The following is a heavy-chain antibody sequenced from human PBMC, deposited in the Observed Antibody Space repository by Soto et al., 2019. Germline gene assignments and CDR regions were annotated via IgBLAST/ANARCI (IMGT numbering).Heavy chain of an antibody. J-gene: IGHJ6*02. CDR2: IYPGDSDS. CDR3: ARHKGYCSSTSCYGMDV. V-gene: IGHV5-51*01. Sequence: GQSLTISGEGSGYTVTTYWVAWVRQMPGKGLEWVGSIYPGDSDSRYNPSVQGQVTISADRSISTAYLQWNSLKASDTAMYFCARHKGYCSSTSCYGMDVWGQGTTVSLL. D-gene: IGHD2-15*01. CDR1: GYTVTTYW.